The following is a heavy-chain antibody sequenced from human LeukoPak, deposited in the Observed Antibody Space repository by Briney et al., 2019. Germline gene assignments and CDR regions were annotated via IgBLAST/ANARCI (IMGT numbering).Heavy chain of an antibody. V-gene: IGHV3-53*01. D-gene: IGHD3-22*01. Sequence: GGSLRLSCAASGFSVRTTYMSWVRQAPGKGLEWVSVLYTGGGTDHADSVTGRFSISRDNSKNTLSLQMNSLRVEDTAIYYCTRSGYRHPYHFDSWGQGTLVTVSS. CDR3: TRSGYRHPYHFDS. J-gene: IGHJ4*02. CDR1: GFSVRTTY. CDR2: LYTGGGT.